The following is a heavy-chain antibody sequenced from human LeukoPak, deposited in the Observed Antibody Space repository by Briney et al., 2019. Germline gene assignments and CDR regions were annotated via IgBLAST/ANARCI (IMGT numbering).Heavy chain of an antibody. V-gene: IGHV3-30-3*01. Sequence: GGSLRLSCAASGFTFSSYAMHWVRQAPGKGLEWVAVISYDGSNKYYADSVKGRFTISRDNAKNSLYLQMNSLRAEDTALYYCAKDIGLGMATIVYWGQGTLVTVSS. D-gene: IGHD5-24*01. CDR1: GFTFSSYA. CDR3: AKDIGLGMATIVY. J-gene: IGHJ4*02. CDR2: ISYDGSNK.